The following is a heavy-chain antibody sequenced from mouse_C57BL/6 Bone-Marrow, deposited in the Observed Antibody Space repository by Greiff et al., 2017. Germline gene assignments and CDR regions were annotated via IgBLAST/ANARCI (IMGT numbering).Heavy chain of an antibody. CDR1: GYSFTDYN. CDR3: ARPLDSSGYVKFAY. V-gene: IGHV1-39*01. CDR2: INPNYGTT. D-gene: IGHD3-2*02. J-gene: IGHJ3*01. Sequence: EVQLQQSGPELVKPGASVKISCKASGYSFTDYNMNWVKQSHGKSLEWIGVINPNYGTTSYNQKFKGKATLTVDQSSSTAYIQLNSLTSEDSAVYYCARPLDSSGYVKFAYWGQGTLVTVSA.